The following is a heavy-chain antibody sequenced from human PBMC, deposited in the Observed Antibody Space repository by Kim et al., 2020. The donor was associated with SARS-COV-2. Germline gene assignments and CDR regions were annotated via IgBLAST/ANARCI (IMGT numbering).Heavy chain of an antibody. V-gene: IGHV6-1*01. CDR1: GDSVSSNSAA. Sequence: SQTLSLTCAISGDSVSSNSAAWNWIRQSPSRGLEWLGRTYYRSKWYNDYALSVKSRITINPDTSKNQFSLQLNSVTPEDTAVYYCASATGYYDSSGWGPRLRCNAFDIWGQGTMVTVSS. J-gene: IGHJ3*02. CDR2: TYYRSKWYN. CDR3: ASATGYYDSSGWGPRLRCNAFDI. D-gene: IGHD3-22*01.